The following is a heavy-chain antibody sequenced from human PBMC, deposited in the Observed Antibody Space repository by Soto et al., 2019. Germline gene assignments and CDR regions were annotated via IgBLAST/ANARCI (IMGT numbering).Heavy chain of an antibody. D-gene: IGHD6-6*01. V-gene: IGHV1-69*13. CDR1: GGTSSRYA. J-gene: IGHJ6*02. Sequence: SVNACSRSSGGTSSRYALISARQDPEQGLEWMGVIIPLLNTPKYEQKFQGRATITADASATTVYMELSNLRSEDTAVYYCARESSSPNYYCYGMDGWGQGTTVTVSS. CDR2: IIPLLNTP. CDR3: ARESSSPNYYCYGMDG.